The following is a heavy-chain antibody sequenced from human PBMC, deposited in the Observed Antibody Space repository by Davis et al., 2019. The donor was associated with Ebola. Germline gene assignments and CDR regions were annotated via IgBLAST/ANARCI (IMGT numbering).Heavy chain of an antibody. CDR1: GGSISSGSYY. J-gene: IGHJ6*02. D-gene: IGHD4-11*01. V-gene: IGHV4-61*09. Sequence: PSETLSLTCTVSGGSISSGSYYWSWIRQPAGKGLEWIGHIYTSGSTNYNPSLKSRVTISVDTSKNQFSLKLSSVTAADTAVYYCARGAYSNSYYYYYYGMDVWGQGTTVTVSS. CDR3: ARGAYSNSYYYYYYGMDV. CDR2: IYTSGST.